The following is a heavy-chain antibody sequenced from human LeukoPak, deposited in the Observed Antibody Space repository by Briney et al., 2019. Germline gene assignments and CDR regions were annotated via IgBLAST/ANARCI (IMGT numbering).Heavy chain of an antibody. J-gene: IGHJ4*02. CDR1: GYTFTGYY. D-gene: IGHD6-19*01. Sequence: ASVKVSCKASGYTFTGYYMHWVRHAPGQGLEWMGWINPNSGGTNYAQKFQGRVTMTRDTSTSTAYMELSRLRSDDTAVYYCARDRTRTGYSSGWYHDYWGQGTLVTVSS. CDR2: INPNSGGT. CDR3: ARDRTRTGYSSGWYHDY. V-gene: IGHV1-2*02.